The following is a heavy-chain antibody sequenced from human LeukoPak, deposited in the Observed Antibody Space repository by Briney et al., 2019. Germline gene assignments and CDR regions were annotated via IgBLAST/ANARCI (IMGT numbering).Heavy chain of an antibody. V-gene: IGHV1-69*13. CDR2: IIPIFGTA. Sequence: ASVKVSCKASGGTFSSYAISWVRQAPGQGLEWMGGIIPIFGTANYAQKFQGRVTITADESTSTAYMELSSLRSEDTAVYYCARDGGGYYDSSGYFLFDYWGQGTLVTVSS. J-gene: IGHJ4*02. D-gene: IGHD3-22*01. CDR3: ARDGGGYYDSSGYFLFDY. CDR1: GGTFSSYA.